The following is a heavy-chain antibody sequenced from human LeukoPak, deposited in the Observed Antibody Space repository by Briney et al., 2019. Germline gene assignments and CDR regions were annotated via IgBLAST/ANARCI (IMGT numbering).Heavy chain of an antibody. D-gene: IGHD5-18*01. V-gene: IGHV3-23*01. CDR1: GFTFSSYA. J-gene: IGHJ4*02. Sequence: GESLRLSCAASGFTFSSYAMSWVRQAPGKGLEWVSAISGSGGSTYYADSVKGRFTISRDNSKNTLYLQMNSLRAEDTAVYYCAKSSRGYSYGHLDYWGQGTLVTVSS. CDR2: ISGSGGST. CDR3: AKSSRGYSYGHLDY.